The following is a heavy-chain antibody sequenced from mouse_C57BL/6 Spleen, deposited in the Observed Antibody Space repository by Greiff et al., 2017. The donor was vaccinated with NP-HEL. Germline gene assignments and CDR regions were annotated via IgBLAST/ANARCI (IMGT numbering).Heavy chain of an antibody. J-gene: IGHJ4*01. CDR2: INPNNGGT. CDR1: GYTFTDYY. Sequence: VQLQQSGPELVKPGASVKISCKASGYTFTDYYMNWVKQSHGKSLEWIGDINPNNGGTSYNQKFKGKATLTVDKSSSTAYMELRSLTSEDSAVYYCARRYYDYSYAMDYRGQGTSVTVSS. V-gene: IGHV1-26*01. D-gene: IGHD2-4*01. CDR3: ARRYYDYSYAMDY.